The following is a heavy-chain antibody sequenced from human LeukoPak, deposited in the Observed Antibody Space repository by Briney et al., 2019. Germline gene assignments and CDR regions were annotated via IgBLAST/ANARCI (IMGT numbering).Heavy chain of an antibody. CDR2: ISNSGST. J-gene: IGHJ6*03. D-gene: IGHD2-15*01. V-gene: IGHV4-59*11. CDR3: GRDALVGYFSYYYMDV. CDR1: GGAITRHY. Sequence: SETLSLTCSVSGGAITRHYWTWIPQSPVKGPEWIGDISNSGSTSYNPSLKSRVTISIDTYKNQFSLKLSSVTAADTAVYYCGRDALVGYFSYYYMDVWGKGTTVTVSS.